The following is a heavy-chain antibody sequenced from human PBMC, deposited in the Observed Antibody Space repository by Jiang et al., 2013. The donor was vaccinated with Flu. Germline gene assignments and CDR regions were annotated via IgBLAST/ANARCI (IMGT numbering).Heavy chain of an antibody. CDR2: IYYNGIT. V-gene: IGHV4-61*01. J-gene: IGHJ4*02. Sequence: GLVKPSETLSLTCIVSGGSVGSGRYYWSWIRQPPGKGLEWIGYIYYNGITNYNPSLKSRVTISVDTSRNQFSLKLSSVTAADTAVYYCARDSCNTATCSGIDYWGQG. D-gene: IGHD2/OR15-2a*01. CDR3: ARDSCNTATCSGIDY. CDR1: GGSVGSGRYY.